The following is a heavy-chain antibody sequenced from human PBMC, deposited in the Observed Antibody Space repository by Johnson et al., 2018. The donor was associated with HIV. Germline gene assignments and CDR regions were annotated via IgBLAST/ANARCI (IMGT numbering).Heavy chain of an antibody. J-gene: IGHJ3*02. CDR3: AKDHWVVGSWQALDI. CDR2: IYTGSDST. Sequence: MLLVESGGGLVQPGGSLRLSCAASGITVSSNYMSWVRQAPGKGLEWVSVIYTGSDSTSYADSVKGRFTISRYNSKNTLYRQMNSLRAEDTAVYYCAKDHWVVGSWQALDIWGQGTMVTVSS. CDR1: GITVSSNY. D-gene: IGHD6-13*01. V-gene: IGHV3-66*01.